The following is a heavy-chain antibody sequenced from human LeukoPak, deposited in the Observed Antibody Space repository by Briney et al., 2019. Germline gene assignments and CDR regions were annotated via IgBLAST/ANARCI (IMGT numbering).Heavy chain of an antibody. CDR1: GGSFSGYY. Sequence: PSETLSLTCAVYGGSFSGYYWSWIRQPPGKGLEWIGEINHSGSTNYNPSLKSRVTISVDTSKNQFSLKLSSVTAADTAVYYCAREVLYSSSCDYWGQGTLVTVSS. CDR2: INHSGST. J-gene: IGHJ4*02. D-gene: IGHD6-13*01. V-gene: IGHV4-34*01. CDR3: AREVLYSSSCDY.